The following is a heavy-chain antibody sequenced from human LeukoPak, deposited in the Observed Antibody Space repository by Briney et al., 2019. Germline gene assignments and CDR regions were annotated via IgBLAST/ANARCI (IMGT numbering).Heavy chain of an antibody. CDR1: GGTFSSYA. CDR2: IIPILGIA. J-gene: IGHJ4*02. V-gene: IGHV1-69*04. D-gene: IGHD3-22*01. CDR3: ARGSYYDSSGYPC. Sequence: SVKVSCKASGGTFSSYAISWVRQAPGQGLEWMGRIIPILGIANYAQKFQGRVTITADKSTSTAYMELSSLRSDDTAVYYCARGSYYDSSGYPCWGQGTLVTVSS.